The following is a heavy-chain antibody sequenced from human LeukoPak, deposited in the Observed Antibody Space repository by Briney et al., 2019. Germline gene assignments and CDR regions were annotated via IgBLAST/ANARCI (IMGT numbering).Heavy chain of an antibody. J-gene: IGHJ4*02. Sequence: GGTLRLSCAASGFTFSSYGMSWVRQAPGKGLEWVSAISGSGGSTYYADSVKGRFTISRDNSENTLYLQMNSLRAEDTAVYYCAKEGSPWLASYFDSWGQGTLVTVSS. D-gene: IGHD6-19*01. CDR2: ISGSGGST. V-gene: IGHV3-23*01. CDR1: GFTFSSYG. CDR3: AKEGSPWLASYFDS.